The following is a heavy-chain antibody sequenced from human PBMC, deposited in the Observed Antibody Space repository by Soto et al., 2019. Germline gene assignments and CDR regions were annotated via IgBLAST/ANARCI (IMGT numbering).Heavy chain of an antibody. Sequence: QVQLQESGPGLVKPSQTLSLTCTVSGGSISSGAYYWSWIRQHPVRGLECIGHIDDSGNTYYSPSLKGRVSISADTSKNQFSRKLKSVSAADTAVSYCASHPFGDTWFDPWGQGTLVTVSS. J-gene: IGHJ5*02. CDR3: ASHPFGDTWFDP. CDR2: IDDSGNT. V-gene: IGHV4-31*03. CDR1: GGSISSGAYY. D-gene: IGHD3-10*01.